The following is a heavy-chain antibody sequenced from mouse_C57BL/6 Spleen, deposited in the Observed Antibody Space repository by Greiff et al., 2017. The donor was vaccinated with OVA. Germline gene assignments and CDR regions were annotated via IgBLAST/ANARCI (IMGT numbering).Heavy chain of an antibody. CDR2: ISGGGGNT. CDR1: GFTFSSYT. D-gene: IGHD2-14*01. CDR3: ARHSVLQDYYAMDY. Sequence: EVKLVESGGGLVKPGGSLKLSCAASGFTFSSYTMSWVRQTPEKRLEWVATISGGGGNTYYPDSVKGRFTISRDNAKNTLYLQMSSLRSEDTALYYCARHSVLQDYYAMDYWGQGTSVTVSS. J-gene: IGHJ4*01. V-gene: IGHV5-9*01.